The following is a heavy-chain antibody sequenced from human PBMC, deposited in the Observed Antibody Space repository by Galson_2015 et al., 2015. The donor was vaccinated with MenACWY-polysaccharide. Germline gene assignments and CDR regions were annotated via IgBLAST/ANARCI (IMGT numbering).Heavy chain of an antibody. J-gene: IGHJ4*02. CDR3: ARVRVAGRSFDY. V-gene: IGHV3-69-1*01. Sequence: LRLSCAASGFTFSNYHMNWVRQAPGKGLEWASYISSSSTIYYADSVKGRFTISRDNAKNSLYLQMNSLRAEDTAVYYCARVRVAGRSFDYWGQAPLVTVSS. CDR1: GFTFSNYH. D-gene: IGHD2-15*01. CDR2: ISSSSTI.